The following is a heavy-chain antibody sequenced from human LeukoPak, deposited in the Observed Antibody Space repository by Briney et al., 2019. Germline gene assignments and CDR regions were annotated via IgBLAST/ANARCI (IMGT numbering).Heavy chain of an antibody. V-gene: IGHV3-23*01. Sequence: QPGGSLRLSCAASGFTFSSYAMSWVRQAPGKGLEWVSAISGSGGSTYYADSVKGRFTISRDNAKNSLYLQMNSLRDEDTAVYYCARSQYYYDSSGYQDYWGQGTLVTVSS. CDR1: GFTFSSYA. CDR3: ARSQYYYDSSGYQDY. J-gene: IGHJ4*02. CDR2: ISGSGGST. D-gene: IGHD3-22*01.